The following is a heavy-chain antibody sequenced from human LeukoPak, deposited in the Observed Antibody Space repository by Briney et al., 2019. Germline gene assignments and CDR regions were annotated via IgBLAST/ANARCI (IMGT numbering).Heavy chain of an antibody. CDR1: GFTFSSYA. J-gene: IGHJ3*02. Sequence: GGSLRLSCAASGFTFSSYAMSWVRQAPGKGLEWVSAISGSGGSTYYADSVKGRFTLSRDNSKSTLYLQMNSLRAEDTAVYYCAKDIEYNGYAGAFDIWGQGTMVTVSA. CDR3: AKDIEYNGYAGAFDI. D-gene: IGHD5-12*01. CDR2: ISGSGGST. V-gene: IGHV3-23*01.